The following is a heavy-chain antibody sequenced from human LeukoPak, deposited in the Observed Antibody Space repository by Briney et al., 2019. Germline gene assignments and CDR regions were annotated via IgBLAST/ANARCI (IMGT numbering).Heavy chain of an antibody. Sequence: SQTLSLTCTVSGGSISSGDYYWSWIRQPPGKGLEWIGYIYHSGSAYYNPSLKSRVTISVDTSKNQFSLKLSSVTAADTAVYYCARQNHYDSSGYYQLLIFDYWGQGTLVTVSS. CDR2: IYHSGSA. V-gene: IGHV4-30-4*08. CDR1: GGSISSGDYY. D-gene: IGHD3-22*01. J-gene: IGHJ4*02. CDR3: ARQNHYDSSGYYQLLIFDY.